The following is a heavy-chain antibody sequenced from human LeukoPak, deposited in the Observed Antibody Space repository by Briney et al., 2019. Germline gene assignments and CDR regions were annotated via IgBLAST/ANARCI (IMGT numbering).Heavy chain of an antibody. CDR2: ISSSSSYI. CDR3: ARSRRDGKGFDI. Sequence: GGSLRLSCAASGFTFSSYSMNWVRQAPGKGLEWVSSISSSSSYIYYADSVKGRFTISRDNAKNSLYLQMNSLRAEDTAVYYCARSRRDGKGFDIWGQGTMVTVSS. D-gene: IGHD5-24*01. CDR1: GFTFSSYS. V-gene: IGHV3-21*01. J-gene: IGHJ3*02.